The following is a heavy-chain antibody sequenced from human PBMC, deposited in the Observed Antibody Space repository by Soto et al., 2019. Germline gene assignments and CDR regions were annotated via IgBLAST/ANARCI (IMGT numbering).Heavy chain of an antibody. CDR1: GFTFSSYA. V-gene: IGHV3-30-3*01. CDR2: ISYDGSNK. Sequence: GGSLRLSCAASGFTFSSYAMHWVRQAPGKGLEWVAVISYDGSNKYYADSVKGRFTISRDNSKNTLYLQMNSLRAEDTAVYYCAREGIAVAGTYYYFDYWGQGTLVTVSS. D-gene: IGHD6-19*01. CDR3: AREGIAVAGTYYYFDY. J-gene: IGHJ4*02.